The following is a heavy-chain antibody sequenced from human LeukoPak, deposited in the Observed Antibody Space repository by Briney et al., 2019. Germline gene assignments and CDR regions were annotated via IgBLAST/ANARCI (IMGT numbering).Heavy chain of an antibody. CDR3: ARASSFWSGYYRVGDAFDI. CDR1: GGSISRGGDY. J-gene: IGHJ3*02. Sequence: SQTVSLTCTVSGGSISRGGDYWSWIRQHPGKGLAWIGYNYYSGSTYYNPSLKSRVTISVDTSKNQFSLKLSSVTAADTAVYYCARASSFWSGYYRVGDAFDIWGQGTMVTVSS. CDR2: NYYSGST. D-gene: IGHD3-3*01. V-gene: IGHV4-31*03.